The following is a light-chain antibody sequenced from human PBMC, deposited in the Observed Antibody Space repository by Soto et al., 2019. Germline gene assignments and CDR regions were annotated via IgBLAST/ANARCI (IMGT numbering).Light chain of an antibody. V-gene: IGKV1-39*01. CDR2: AAS. CDR1: QSISNY. CDR3: QQSYSNPRT. Sequence: DIQMTQSPSSLSASVGDRVTITCRASQSISNYLNWYQQKPGKAPKLLIYAASSLQSGVPPRFSGSGSGTDFTLTISSLQPEDFATYFCQQSYSNPRTFGQGTKVDIK. J-gene: IGKJ1*01.